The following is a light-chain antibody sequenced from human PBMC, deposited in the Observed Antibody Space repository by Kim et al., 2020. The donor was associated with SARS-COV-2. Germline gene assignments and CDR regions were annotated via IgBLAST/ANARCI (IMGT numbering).Light chain of an antibody. CDR3: GTWDSSLSAVV. J-gene: IGLJ2*01. V-gene: IGLV1-51*01. CDR1: SSNIGKNY. CDR2: DNN. Sequence: QSVLTQPPSVSAAPGQKVTISCSGSSSNIGKNYVSWYQQLPKTAPKLLIYDNNERPSGIPDRFFGSKSGTSATLGITGLQTGDEADYYCGTWDSSLSAVVFGGGTQLTVL.